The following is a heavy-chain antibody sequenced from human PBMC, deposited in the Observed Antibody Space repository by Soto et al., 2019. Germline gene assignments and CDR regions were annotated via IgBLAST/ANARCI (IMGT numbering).Heavy chain of an antibody. Sequence: GGSLRLSCAASGFTFSSYSMNWVRQAPGKGLEWVSSISSSSSYIYYADSVKGRFTISRDNAKNSLYLQMNSLRAEDTAVYYCARGFSGWSHFDYWGQGTLVTVSS. J-gene: IGHJ4*02. V-gene: IGHV3-21*01. CDR2: ISSSSSYI. CDR1: GFTFSSYS. CDR3: ARGFSGWSHFDY. D-gene: IGHD6-19*01.